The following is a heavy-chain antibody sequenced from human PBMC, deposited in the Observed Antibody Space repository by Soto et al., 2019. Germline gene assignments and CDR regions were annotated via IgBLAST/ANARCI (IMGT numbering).Heavy chain of an antibody. V-gene: IGHV1-18*01. J-gene: IGHJ4*02. CDR3: ARGLTYYYDSNPYDY. D-gene: IGHD3-22*01. CDR1: GYTFISYG. CDR2: ISGYNGNT. Sequence: ASVKVSCKASGYTFISYGSRWVRQAPGQGLEWMGWISGYNGNTNYAQKVQGRVTMTTDTSTSTAYMELRSLRSDDTAVYYCARGLTYYYDSNPYDYWGQGTLVTVSS.